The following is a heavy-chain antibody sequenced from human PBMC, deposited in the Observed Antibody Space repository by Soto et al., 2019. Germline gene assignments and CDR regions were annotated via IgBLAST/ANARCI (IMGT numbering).Heavy chain of an antibody. J-gene: IGHJ6*02. Sequence: GGSLRLSCAASGFTFSSYAMHWVRQAPGKGLEWVAVISYDGSNKYYADSVKGRFTISRDNSKNTLYLQMNSLRAEDTAVYYCARANLYYDFWSGYYTPHYYYYGMDVWGQGTTVTAP. CDR2: ISYDGSNK. V-gene: IGHV3-30-3*01. D-gene: IGHD3-3*01. CDR3: ARANLYYDFWSGYYTPHYYYYGMDV. CDR1: GFTFSSYA.